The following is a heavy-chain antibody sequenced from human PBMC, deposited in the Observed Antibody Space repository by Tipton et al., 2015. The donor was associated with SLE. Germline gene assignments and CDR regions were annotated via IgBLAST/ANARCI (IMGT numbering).Heavy chain of an antibody. CDR1: DGSISDSY. CDR2: IIHSGVT. Sequence: TLSLTCTVSDGSISDSYWTWIRRPAGEGLEWIAEIIHSGVTNYNQSLRSRVTISEDTSKSQFSLKLSSVTAADTAVYYCARLSYYDFWSGYSNWYFDLWGRGTLVTVSS. D-gene: IGHD3-3*01. CDR3: ARLSYYDFWSGYSNWYFDL. J-gene: IGHJ2*01. V-gene: IGHV4-34*12.